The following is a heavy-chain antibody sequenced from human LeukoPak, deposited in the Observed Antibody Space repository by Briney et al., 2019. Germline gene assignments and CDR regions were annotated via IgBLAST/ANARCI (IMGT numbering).Heavy chain of an antibody. CDR1: GGSISSYY. J-gene: IGHJ6*03. V-gene: IGHV4-59*08. CDR2: IYSSGST. CDR3: ARHGRGWVAAAGTGYYYYYYYMDV. Sequence: SETLSLTCTVSGGSISSYYWSWIRQPPGKGLEWSGYIYSSGSTNYNPSLKSRLPISVDTSKNQFSLKLRSVTAADTAVYYCARHGRGWVAAAGTGYYYYYYYMDVWGKRTTVTVSS. D-gene: IGHD6-13*01.